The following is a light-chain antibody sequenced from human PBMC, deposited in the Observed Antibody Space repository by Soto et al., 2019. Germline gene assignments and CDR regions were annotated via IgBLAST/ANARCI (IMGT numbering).Light chain of an antibody. CDR2: SNN. J-gene: IGLJ3*02. Sequence: QSVLTQPPSASGTPGQRVTISCSGGSSNIGRNTVNWFQQLPGTAPKLLIYSNNQRPSGVPDRFSGSKSGTSASLAISGLQSEDEVDYYCAAWDDSLKGWVFGGGTQLTVL. CDR1: SSNIGRNT. V-gene: IGLV1-44*01. CDR3: AAWDDSLKGWV.